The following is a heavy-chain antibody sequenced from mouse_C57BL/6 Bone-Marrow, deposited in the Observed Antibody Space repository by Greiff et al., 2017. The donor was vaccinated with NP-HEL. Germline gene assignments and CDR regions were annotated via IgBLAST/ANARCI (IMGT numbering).Heavy chain of an antibody. CDR1: GYTFTDYN. CDR3: TTWGSTAGFAY. CDR2: INPNNGGT. D-gene: IGHD1-2*01. J-gene: IGHJ3*01. Sequence: EVQLQQSGPELVKPGASVKIPCKASGYTFTDYNMDWVKQSHGKSLEWIGDINPNNGGTIYNQKFKGKATLTVDKSSSTAYMELRSLTSEDTAVYYCTTWGSTAGFAYWGQGTLVTVSA. V-gene: IGHV1-18*01.